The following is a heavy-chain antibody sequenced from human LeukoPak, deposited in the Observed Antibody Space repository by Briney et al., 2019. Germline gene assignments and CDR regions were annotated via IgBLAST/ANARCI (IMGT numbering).Heavy chain of an antibody. Sequence: GRSLRLSCAASGFTFSSYCMSWVRQAPGKGLEWVANIKQDGSEKYYVDSVKGRFTISRDNAKNSLYLQRNSLRAEDTAVYYCAREGTVTLYYFDYWGQGTLVTVSS. CDR3: AREGTVTLYYFDY. CDR2: IKQDGSEK. V-gene: IGHV3-7*01. CDR1: GFTFSSYC. J-gene: IGHJ4*02. D-gene: IGHD4-17*01.